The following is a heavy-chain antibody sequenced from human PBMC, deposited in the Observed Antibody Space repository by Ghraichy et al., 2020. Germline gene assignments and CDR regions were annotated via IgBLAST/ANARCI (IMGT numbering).Heavy chain of an antibody. CDR2: IYSSGST. D-gene: IGHD6-19*01. CDR1: GGSMSSYY. Sequence: AGSLSLTCTVSGGSMSSYYWSWIRQSPGKGLEWIGYIYSSGSTTYNPSLKSRVTMSIDTSKNQFSLKLTSVTAADTAVYYCASSGLVRYRFLDPWGQGTLVTVSS. CDR3: ASSGLVRYRFLDP. V-gene: IGHV4-59*01. J-gene: IGHJ5*02.